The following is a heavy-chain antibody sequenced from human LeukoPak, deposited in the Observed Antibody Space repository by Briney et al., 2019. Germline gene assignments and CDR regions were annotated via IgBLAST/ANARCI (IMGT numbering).Heavy chain of an antibody. CDR2: IYYSGST. CDR3: ARDSLGVEDYFDY. Sequence: SQTLSLTCTVSGGSISSGGYYWSWIRQHPGKGLEWIGYIYYSGSTYYNPSLKSRVTISVDTSKNQFSLKLSSVTAADTAVYYCARDSLGVEDYFDYWGQGTLVTVSS. CDR1: GGSISSGGYY. V-gene: IGHV4-31*03. J-gene: IGHJ4*02.